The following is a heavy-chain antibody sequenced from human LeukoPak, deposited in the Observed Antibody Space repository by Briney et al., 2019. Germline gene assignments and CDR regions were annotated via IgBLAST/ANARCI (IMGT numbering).Heavy chain of an antibody. D-gene: IGHD3-9*01. V-gene: IGHV4-39*01. CDR2: MSYSGIT. CDR1: GGSISTSSYY. Sequence: SETLSLTCTVSGGSISTSSYYWGWLRQPPGKRLEWIVSMSYSGITYYNPSLNSRVIISVDTSTNRFALKLSSATAADTAVYYCASQTNYDILTTYYKPAESWGQGTLATVSS. CDR3: ASQTNYDILTTYYKPAES. J-gene: IGHJ4*02.